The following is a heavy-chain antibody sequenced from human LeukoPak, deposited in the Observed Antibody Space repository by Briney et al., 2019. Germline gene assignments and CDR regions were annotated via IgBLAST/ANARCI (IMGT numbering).Heavy chain of an antibody. CDR2: ISWDGDST. CDR3: VKEVNTHYDFWSGYSGTMGFDH. CDR1: GFTFDDYT. V-gene: IGHV3-43*01. J-gene: IGHJ4*02. Sequence: GGSLRLSCAASGFTFDDYTLHWVRQPPGKGLEWVSLISWDGDSTFYADSVKGRFTISRDNSKNSLYLQMNSLRTEDTALYYCVKEVNTHYDFWSGYSGTMGFDHWGQGTLVTVSS. D-gene: IGHD3-3*01.